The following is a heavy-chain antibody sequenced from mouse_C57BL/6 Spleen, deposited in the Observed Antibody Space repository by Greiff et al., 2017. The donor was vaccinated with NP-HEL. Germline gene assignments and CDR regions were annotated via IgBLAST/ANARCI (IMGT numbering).Heavy chain of an antibody. V-gene: IGHV1-22*01. CDR3: ARSYYSNYVYYAMDY. CDR1: GYTFTDYN. J-gene: IGHJ4*01. D-gene: IGHD2-5*01. CDR2: INPNNGGT. Sequence: EVQLQQSGPELVKPGASVKMFCKASGYTFTDYNMHWVKQSHGKSLEWIGYINPNNGGTSYNQKFKGKATLTVNKSSSTAYMELRSLTSEDSAVYYCARSYYSNYVYYAMDYWGQGTSVTVSS.